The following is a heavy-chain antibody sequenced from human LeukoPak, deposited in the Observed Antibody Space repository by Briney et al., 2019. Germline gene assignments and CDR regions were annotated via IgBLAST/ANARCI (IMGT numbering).Heavy chain of an antibody. CDR2: INHSGST. CDR1: GGSFSGYY. CDR3: ARVSAFYDFDY. D-gene: IGHD5/OR15-5a*01. Sequence: SETLSLTCAVCGGSFSGYYWSWIRQPPGKGLEWIGEINHSGSTNYNPSLKSRVTISVDTSKNQFSLKLSSVTAADTAVYYCARVSAFYDFDYWGQGTLVTVSS. J-gene: IGHJ4*02. V-gene: IGHV4-34*01.